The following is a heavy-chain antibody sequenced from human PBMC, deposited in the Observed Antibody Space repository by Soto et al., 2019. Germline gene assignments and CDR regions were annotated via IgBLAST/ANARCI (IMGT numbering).Heavy chain of an antibody. D-gene: IGHD6-13*01. CDR2: IYWDDDK. V-gene: IGHV2-5*02. CDR1: GFSLSTSGVG. Sequence: QITLKESGPTLVKPTQTLTLTCTFSGFSLSTSGVGVGWIRQPPGKALEWLALIYWDDDKRYSPSLKSRLTITKDTSKNQVVLTMTNMDPMDTATYYCAHWVQQLVRGGWFDPWGQGTLVTVSS. J-gene: IGHJ5*02. CDR3: AHWVQQLVRGGWFDP.